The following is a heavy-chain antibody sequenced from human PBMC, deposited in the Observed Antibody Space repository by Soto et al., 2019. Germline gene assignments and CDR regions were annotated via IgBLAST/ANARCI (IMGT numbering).Heavy chain of an antibody. Sequence: QVQLQESGPGLVKPSETLSLTCTVSGGSITNYYWSWIRQPPGKGLEWVGYIYFSGVTNYSPSLKSRVSMSADTSKNQFSLKLNSVTAADTAVYFCAEYYDFWSGDDAFDVWGQGTMVTVSS. CDR1: GGSITNYY. CDR2: IYFSGVT. D-gene: IGHD3-3*01. CDR3: AEYYDFWSGDDAFDV. V-gene: IGHV4-59*01. J-gene: IGHJ3*01.